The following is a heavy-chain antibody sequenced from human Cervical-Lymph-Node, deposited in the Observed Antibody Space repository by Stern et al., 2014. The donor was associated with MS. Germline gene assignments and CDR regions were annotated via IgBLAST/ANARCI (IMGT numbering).Heavy chain of an antibody. J-gene: IGHJ3*02. D-gene: IGHD6-13*01. Sequence: QLVQSGAEVKKPGASVKVSCKASGYTFIEYAISWVRQAPGQGLEWMGWIGTNSGNTNYAQKVQGRVTLATDTSTTKVYMELRSLRSDDTAMYYCRAGSDAFDIWGQGTMVTVSS. CDR1: GYTFIEYA. CDR2: IGTNSGNT. CDR3: RAGSDAFDI. V-gene: IGHV1-18*01.